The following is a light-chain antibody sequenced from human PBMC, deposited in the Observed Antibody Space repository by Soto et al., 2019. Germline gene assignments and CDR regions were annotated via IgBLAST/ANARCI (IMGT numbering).Light chain of an antibody. J-gene: IGKJ1*01. CDR2: SAS. CDR3: QQFYDIPWT. V-gene: IGKV4-1*01. Sequence: DIVMTQTPDSLAVSLGERATINCKSSQSVLYSSINKNYLAWYQQKPGHPPKLLIYSASTRESGVPDRFSGSGSGTDFTLHISSLQAEDVAVYYCQQFYDIPWTFGQGTKVEIK. CDR1: QSVLYSSINKNY.